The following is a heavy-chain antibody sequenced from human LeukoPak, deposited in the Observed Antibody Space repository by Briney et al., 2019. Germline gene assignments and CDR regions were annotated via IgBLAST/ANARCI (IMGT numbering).Heavy chain of an antibody. J-gene: IGHJ4*02. CDR1: GFTISSYW. CDR3: ARAGGYASSWAY. D-gene: IGHD5-12*01. V-gene: IGHV3-7*01. CDR2: IKQDGSEK. Sequence: GGSLMLSCAASGFTISSYWMSWVRHAPGKGLELVANIKQDGSEKNYVDSVKGRFTISRDNAKNSLELQMNSLRDEDTAVYYCARAGGYASSWAYWGQGTLVTVSS.